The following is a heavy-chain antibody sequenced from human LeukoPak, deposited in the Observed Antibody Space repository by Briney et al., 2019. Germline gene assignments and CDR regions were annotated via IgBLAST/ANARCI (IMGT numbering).Heavy chain of an antibody. CDR1: GGSFSGYY. J-gene: IGHJ4*02. CDR2: INHSGST. CDR3: ARWEGGSYYDFDY. D-gene: IGHD1-26*01. V-gene: IGHV4-34*01. Sequence: PSETLSLTCAGYGGSFSGYYWSGIRQPPGKGVDWIGEINHSGSTNYNPSIKSRVTISVDTYKNPLSLKLSSVTAADTAVYYCARWEGGSYYDFDYWGQGTLVTVSS.